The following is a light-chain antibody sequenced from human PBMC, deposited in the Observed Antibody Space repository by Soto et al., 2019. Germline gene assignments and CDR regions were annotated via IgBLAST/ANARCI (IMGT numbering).Light chain of an antibody. CDR1: SSDVGSYNR. CDR3: SPFTSSSTYV. V-gene: IGLV2-18*02. Sequence: QSALTQPPSVSGSPGQSVIISCSGTSSDVGSYNRVSWYQQPPGTAPKLMIYEVSNRPSGVPDRFSGSKSGNTASLTISGLQAEDEADYYCSPFTSSSTYVFGTGTKLTVL. J-gene: IGLJ1*01. CDR2: EVS.